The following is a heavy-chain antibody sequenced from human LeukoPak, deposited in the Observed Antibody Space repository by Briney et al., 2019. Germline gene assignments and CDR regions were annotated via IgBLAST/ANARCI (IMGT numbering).Heavy chain of an antibody. CDR1: GYTFTRYG. CDR3: ARESIYYYGSGSYSKTFDY. V-gene: IGHV1-18*01. CDR2: ISTYNGDT. Sequence: ASVRVSCKASGYTFTRYGITWVRQAPGQGLEWMGWISTYNGDTKYAQKFQGRVTMTTDTSTSTAYMELRSLRSDDTAVYYCARESIYYYGSGSYSKTFDYWGQGTLVTVSS. D-gene: IGHD3-10*01. J-gene: IGHJ4*02.